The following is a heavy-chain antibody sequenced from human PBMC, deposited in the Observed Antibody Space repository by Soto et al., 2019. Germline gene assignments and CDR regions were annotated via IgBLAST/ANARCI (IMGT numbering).Heavy chain of an antibody. CDR2: IKSKTDGGTT. D-gene: IGHD1-26*01. V-gene: IGHV3-15*07. CDR3: TTDLSRSYHWSGFDY. J-gene: IGHJ4*02. Sequence: LARASCRETVKNAWVTVSLKTPGKGLEWVGRIKSKTDGGTTDYAAPVKGRFTISRDDSKNTLYLQMNSLKTEDTAVYYCTTDLSRSYHWSGFDYWGQGTLVPVSS. CDR1: RETVKNAW.